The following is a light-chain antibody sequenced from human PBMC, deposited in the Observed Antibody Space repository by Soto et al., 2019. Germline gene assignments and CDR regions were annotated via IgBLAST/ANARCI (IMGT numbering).Light chain of an antibody. CDR2: DVT. CDR3: CSYAGSYTL. V-gene: IGLV2-11*01. CDR1: SSDVGAYDF. J-gene: IGLJ2*01. Sequence: QSALTQPRSVSGSPGQSVTISCTGTSSDVGAYDFVSWYQQHPGKAPKLIIYDVTRRPSGVPDRFSGSKSANTASLSISGLQAEDESDYYCCSYAGSYTLFGGGTKVTVL.